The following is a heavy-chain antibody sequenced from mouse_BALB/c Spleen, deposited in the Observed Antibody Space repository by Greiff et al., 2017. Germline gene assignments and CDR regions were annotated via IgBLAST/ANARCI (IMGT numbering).Heavy chain of an antibody. Sequence: VQLVESGPELVKPGASVKMSCKASGYTFTSYWMHWVKLRPGQGFEWIGEINPSNGGTNYNEKFKRKATLTVDKSSSTAYMQLSSLTSEDSAVYYCTIANWDKGYAMDYWGQGTSVTVSS. J-gene: IGHJ4*01. D-gene: IGHD4-1*01. CDR3: TIANWDKGYAMDY. V-gene: IGHV1S16*01. CDR2: INPSNGGT. CDR1: GYTFTSYW.